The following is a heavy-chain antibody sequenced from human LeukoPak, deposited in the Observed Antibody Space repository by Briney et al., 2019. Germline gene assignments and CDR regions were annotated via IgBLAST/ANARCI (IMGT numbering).Heavy chain of an antibody. CDR2: ISYDGSKK. Sequence: PGRSLILSCAASGFIFSTHGMHWVRQAPGKGLEWVSLISYDGSKKYYADSVKGRFTISRDNSKSTLYLQLNSLRAEDTAVYYCVKDRHFYGAGTYYNLDYWGQGTLVTVSS. CDR1: GFIFSTHG. V-gene: IGHV3-30*18. J-gene: IGHJ4*02. CDR3: VKDRHFYGAGTYYNLDY. D-gene: IGHD3-10*01.